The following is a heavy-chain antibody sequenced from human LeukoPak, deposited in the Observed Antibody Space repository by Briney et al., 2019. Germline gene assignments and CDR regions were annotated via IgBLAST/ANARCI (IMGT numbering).Heavy chain of an antibody. D-gene: IGHD2-2*01. CDR3: ASLWPYQLSAFDI. V-gene: IGHV4-34*01. CDR1: GGSFSGYY. CDR2: INHSGST. Sequence: SETLSPTCAVYGGSFSGYYWSWIRQPPGKGLEWIGEINHSGSTNYNPSLKSRVTISVDTSKNQFSLKLSSVTAADTAVYYCASLWPYQLSAFDIWGQGTMVTVSS. J-gene: IGHJ3*02.